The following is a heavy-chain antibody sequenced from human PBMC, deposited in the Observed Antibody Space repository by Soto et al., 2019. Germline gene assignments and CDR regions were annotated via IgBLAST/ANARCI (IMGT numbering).Heavy chain of an antibody. CDR1: GYTFTSYA. V-gene: IGHV1-3*01. CDR2: INAGNGNT. CDR3: ARERYSGWYPHAEYFQH. J-gene: IGHJ1*01. D-gene: IGHD6-19*01. Sequence: ASVKVSCQASGYTFTSYAMHWVRQAPGQRLEWMGWINAGNGNTKYSQKFQGRVTITRDTSASTAYMELSSLRSEDTAVYYCARERYSGWYPHAEYFQHWGQGTLVTVSS.